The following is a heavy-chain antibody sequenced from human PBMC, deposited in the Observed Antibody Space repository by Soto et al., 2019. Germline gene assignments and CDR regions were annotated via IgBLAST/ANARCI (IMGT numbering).Heavy chain of an antibody. CDR2: IYYSGGT. Sequence: PSETLSLTCTVSGGSISSGDYYWSWIRQPPGKGLEWIGYIYYSGGTYYNPSLKSRVTISVDTSKNQFSLKLSSVTAADTAVYYCARALGYCSGGSCYSEENWFDPWGQGTLVTVSS. D-gene: IGHD2-15*01. CDR3: ARALGYCSGGSCYSEENWFDP. V-gene: IGHV4-30-4*01. CDR1: GGSISSGDYY. J-gene: IGHJ5*02.